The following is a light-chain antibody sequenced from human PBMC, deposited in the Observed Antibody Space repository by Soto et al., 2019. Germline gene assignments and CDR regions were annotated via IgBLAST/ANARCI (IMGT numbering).Light chain of an antibody. CDR3: SSYTSSSTLNYV. CDR2: DVS. J-gene: IGLJ1*01. Sequence: QPVLNHPAPVSGAHRHAISLSCTGTSSDLGGYNYVSWYQQHQGKAPKLMIYDVSNRPSGVSNRFSGSKSGNTASLTISGLQAEDEADYYCSSYTSSSTLNYVFGTGTKVTVL. V-gene: IGLV2-14*01. CDR1: SSDLGGYNY.